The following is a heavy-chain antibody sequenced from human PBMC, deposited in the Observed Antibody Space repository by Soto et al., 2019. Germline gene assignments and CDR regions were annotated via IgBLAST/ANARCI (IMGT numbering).Heavy chain of an antibody. Sequence: EVQLLESGGGLVQPGGSLRLSCAASGFTFSSYAMSWVRQAPGKGLEWVSAISGSGGSTYYADSVKGRFTISRDNSKNTLYLQMNSLRAEDTAVYYCAKDRAAMVRGVITFNWFDPWGQGTLVTVSS. CDR1: GFTFSSYA. CDR2: ISGSGGST. J-gene: IGHJ5*02. D-gene: IGHD3-10*01. CDR3: AKDRAAMVRGVITFNWFDP. V-gene: IGHV3-23*01.